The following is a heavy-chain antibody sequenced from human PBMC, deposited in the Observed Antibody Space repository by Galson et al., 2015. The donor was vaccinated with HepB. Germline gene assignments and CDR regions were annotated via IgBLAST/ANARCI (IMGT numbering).Heavy chain of an antibody. Sequence: SVKVSCKASGYTFTSYYMHWVRQAPGQGLEWMGIINPRGGSTSYTQKFQGRVTMTRDTSTSTVYMELSSLRSEDTAVYYCVRDANWGPQDYFDYWGQGSLVTVSS. CDR3: VRDANWGPQDYFDY. CDR2: INPRGGST. CDR1: GYTFTSYY. D-gene: IGHD7-27*01. J-gene: IGHJ4*02. V-gene: IGHV1-46*01.